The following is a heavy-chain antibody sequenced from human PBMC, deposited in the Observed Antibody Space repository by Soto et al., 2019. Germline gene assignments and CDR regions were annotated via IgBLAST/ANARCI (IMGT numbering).Heavy chain of an antibody. J-gene: IGHJ4*02. V-gene: IGHV5-10-1*01. CDR3: ARHGYGDYGPTPRLSHFDY. Sequence: GESLKISCKGSGYSFTSYWISWVRQMPGKGLEWMGRIDPSDSYTNYSPSFQGHVTISADKSITTAYLQWSSLKASDTAIYYCARHGYGDYGPTPRLSHFDYWVKGTLVTVSS. CDR2: IDPSDSYT. D-gene: IGHD4-17*01. CDR1: GYSFTSYW.